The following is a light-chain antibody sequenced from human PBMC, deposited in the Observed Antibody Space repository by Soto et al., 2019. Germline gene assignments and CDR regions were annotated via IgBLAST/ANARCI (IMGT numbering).Light chain of an antibody. CDR1: ENVRTF. J-gene: IGKJ1*01. Sequence: EVVLTQSPATLSVSPGERATLSCRASENVRTFVDWYQQKPGQAPRLLIHGASNRATGIPARFSGSGSGTDFTLTISNLEPEDFAVYYCQQHSHWPPWTFGQGTRVEI. V-gene: IGKV3-11*01. CDR2: GAS. CDR3: QQHSHWPPWT.